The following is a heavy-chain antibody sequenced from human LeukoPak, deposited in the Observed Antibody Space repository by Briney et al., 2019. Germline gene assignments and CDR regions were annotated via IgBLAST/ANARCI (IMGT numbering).Heavy chain of an antibody. CDR1: GYTFTGYY. D-gene: IGHD1-26*01. V-gene: IGHV1-2*02. Sequence: ASVKVSCKASGYTFTGYYMHWVRQAPGQGLEWMGWINPNSGGTNYAQKFQGRVTMTRDTSISTAYMELSRLRSDDTAVYYCARDFSGVGATLANYYYGMDVWGQGTTVTVSS. J-gene: IGHJ6*02. CDR2: INPNSGGT. CDR3: ARDFSGVGATLANYYYGMDV.